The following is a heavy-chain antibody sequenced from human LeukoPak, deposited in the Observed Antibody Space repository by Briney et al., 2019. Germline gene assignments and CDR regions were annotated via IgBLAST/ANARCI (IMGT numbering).Heavy chain of an antibody. Sequence: GGSLRLSCAASGFTFSSYAMHWVRQAPGKGLEWVAVISYDGSNKYYADSVKGRFTISRDNSKNTLYLQMNSLRAEDTAVYYCARDIGRAVVAALDYWGQGTLVTVS. CDR2: ISYDGSNK. CDR1: GFTFSSYA. J-gene: IGHJ4*02. D-gene: IGHD2-15*01. V-gene: IGHV3-30*04. CDR3: ARDIGRAVVAALDY.